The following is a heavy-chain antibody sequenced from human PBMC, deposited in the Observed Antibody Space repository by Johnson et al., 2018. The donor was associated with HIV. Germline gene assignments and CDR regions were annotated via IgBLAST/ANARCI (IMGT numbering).Heavy chain of an antibody. CDR3: ARDRPPGATLSDAFDI. J-gene: IGHJ3*02. Sequence: VQLVESGGGLVQTGGSLRLSCAVSGFTFSNAWMSWVRQAPGKGLEWVSVIYSGGNTYYADSVKGRFTISRDNSKNTLYLQMNSLRAEDTAVYYCARDRPPGATLSDAFDIWGQGTMVTVSS. D-gene: IGHD1-26*01. CDR2: IYSGGNT. V-gene: IGHV3-66*01. CDR1: GFTFSNAW.